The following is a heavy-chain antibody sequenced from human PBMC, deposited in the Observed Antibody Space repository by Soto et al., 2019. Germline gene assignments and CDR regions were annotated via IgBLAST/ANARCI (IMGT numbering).Heavy chain of an antibody. D-gene: IGHD3-10*01. V-gene: IGHV1-2*02. J-gene: IGHJ4*02. CDR1: GYTFTGYY. CDR3: ARDQNYYGSGSSFDY. Sequence: RASVKVSCKASGYTFTGYYMHWVRQAPGQGLEWMGWINPNSGGTNYAQKFQGRVTMTRDTSISTAYMELSRLRSDDTAVYYCARDQNYYGSGSSFDYWGQGTLVTVSS. CDR2: INPNSGGT.